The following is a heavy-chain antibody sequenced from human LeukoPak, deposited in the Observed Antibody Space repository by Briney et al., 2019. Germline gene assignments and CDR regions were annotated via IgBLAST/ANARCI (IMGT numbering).Heavy chain of an antibody. D-gene: IGHD3-10*02. CDR2: IFYSGST. CDR3: ARHPLKAYVSDWFDP. J-gene: IGHJ5*02. V-gene: IGHV4-39*01. CDR1: GGSISSRSYY. Sequence: SETLSLTCTVPGGSISSRSYYWGWLRQPPGKGLEWIASIFYSGSTYHNPSLKSRVTISVDTSKSQFSLKLSSVTAADTAVYFCARHPLKAYVSDWFDPWGQGTLVTVSS.